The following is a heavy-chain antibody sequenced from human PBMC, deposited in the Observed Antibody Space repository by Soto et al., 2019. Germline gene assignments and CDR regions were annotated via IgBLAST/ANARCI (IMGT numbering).Heavy chain of an antibody. CDR1: GGTFSSYA. Sequence: QVQLVQSGAEVKKPGSSVKVSCKASGGTFSSYAISWVRQAPGQGLEWMGGIIPIFGTANYAQKFQGRVTITADESTITTYMELRSLSCEDTAVYYCARGLVGRYQLLLPARYYYYGMAVSGQETTVTVS. V-gene: IGHV1-69*01. J-gene: IGHJ6*02. CDR3: ARGLVGRYQLLLPARYYYYGMAV. D-gene: IGHD2-2*01. CDR2: IIPIFGTA.